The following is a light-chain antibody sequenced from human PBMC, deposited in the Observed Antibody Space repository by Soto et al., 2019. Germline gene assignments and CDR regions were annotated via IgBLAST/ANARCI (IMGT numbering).Light chain of an antibody. J-gene: IGLJ1*01. CDR2: GVS. V-gene: IGLV2-14*01. CDR3: ISYTGSSTSYV. Sequence: QSVLTQPASVSGSPGQSITISCSGTRSDIGSYNYVAWYQQFPGKTPKILIYGVSNRPSGVSSRFSGSKSGNTASLTISGLQAADEADYYCISYTGSSTSYVFGSGTKVTAL. CDR1: RSDIGSYNY.